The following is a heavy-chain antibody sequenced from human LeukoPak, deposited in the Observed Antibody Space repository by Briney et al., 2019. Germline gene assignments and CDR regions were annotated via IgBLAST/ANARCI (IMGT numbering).Heavy chain of an antibody. D-gene: IGHD1-1*01. V-gene: IGHV3-7*01. CDR1: GFTFSSYW. J-gene: IGHJ4*02. CDR3: ASTGFGTSPLDY. CDR2: IKQDGSGE. Sequence: GGSLRLSCAASGFTFSSYWMTWVRQAPGKGLEWVANIKQDGSGEYYLDSVKGRFTIFRDNAKNSLYLQMSSLRAEDTAVYFCASTGFGTSPLDYWGQGTLVTVSS.